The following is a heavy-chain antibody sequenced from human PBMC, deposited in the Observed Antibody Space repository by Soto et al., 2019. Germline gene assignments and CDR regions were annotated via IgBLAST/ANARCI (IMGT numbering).Heavy chain of an antibody. Sequence: ASVKVSCKASGGTFSSYAISWVRQAPGQGLEWMGGIIPIFGTANYAQKFQGRVTITADESTSTAYTELSSLRSEDTAVYYCARDSRGDYEFDYWGQGTLVTVSS. CDR2: IIPIFGTA. V-gene: IGHV1-69*13. D-gene: IGHD4-17*01. J-gene: IGHJ4*02. CDR1: GGTFSSYA. CDR3: ARDSRGDYEFDY.